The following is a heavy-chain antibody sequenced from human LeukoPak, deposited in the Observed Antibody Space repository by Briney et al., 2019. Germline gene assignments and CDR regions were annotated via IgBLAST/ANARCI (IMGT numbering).Heavy chain of an antibody. Sequence: PGESLRLSCAASGFTFSSYAMHWVRQAPGKGLEWVAVISYDGSSKYYADSVKGRFTISRDNSKNTLYLQMNSLRAEDTAVYYCARGGGLTIFGVVITQNWFDPWGQGTRVTVSS. V-gene: IGHV3-30-3*01. CDR3: ARGGGLTIFGVVITQNWFDP. D-gene: IGHD3-3*01. CDR1: GFTFSSYA. J-gene: IGHJ5*02. CDR2: ISYDGSSK.